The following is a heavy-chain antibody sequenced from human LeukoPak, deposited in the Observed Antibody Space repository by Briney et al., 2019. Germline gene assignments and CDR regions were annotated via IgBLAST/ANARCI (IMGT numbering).Heavy chain of an antibody. D-gene: IGHD2-15*01. Sequence: PGGSLRLSCAASGFTFSSYWMRWVRQAPGKGLEWVANIKQDGSEKYYVDSVKGRFTISRDNAKNSLYLQMNSLRAEDTAVYYCARDGRHGGSVSDYWGQGTLVTVSS. CDR1: GFTFSSYW. CDR2: IKQDGSEK. CDR3: ARDGRHGGSVSDY. V-gene: IGHV3-7*01. J-gene: IGHJ4*02.